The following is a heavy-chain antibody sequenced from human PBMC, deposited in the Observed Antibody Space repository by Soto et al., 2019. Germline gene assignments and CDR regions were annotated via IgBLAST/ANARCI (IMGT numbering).Heavy chain of an antibody. J-gene: IGHJ6*02. Sequence: ASETLSLTCTVSGGSISSGGYYWSWIRQHPGKGLEWIGYIYYSGSTYYNPSLKSRVTISVDTSKNQFSLKLSSVTAADTAVYYCARVTSELELGDYYYYYGMDVWGQGTTVTVSS. CDR1: GGSISSGGYY. CDR2: IYYSGST. D-gene: IGHD1-7*01. CDR3: ARVTSELELGDYYYYYGMDV. V-gene: IGHV4-31*03.